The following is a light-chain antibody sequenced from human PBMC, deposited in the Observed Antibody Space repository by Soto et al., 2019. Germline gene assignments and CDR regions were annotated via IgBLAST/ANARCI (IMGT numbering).Light chain of an antibody. CDR2: DVS. CDR1: SSDVGGYNY. J-gene: IGLJ1*01. V-gene: IGLV2-8*01. CDR3: SSYAGRNSYV. Sequence: QSVLTQPPSASWSPGQSVTISCTGTSSDVGGYNYVSWYQQHPGKAPKLMIYDVSKRPSGVPDRFSASKSGNTASLTVSGLQAEDEADYYCSSYAGRNSYVFGAGTKVTVL.